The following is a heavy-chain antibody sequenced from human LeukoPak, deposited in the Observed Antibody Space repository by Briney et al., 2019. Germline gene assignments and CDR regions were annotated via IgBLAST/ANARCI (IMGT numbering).Heavy chain of an antibody. Sequence: GGSLRLSCAASGFTFSSYAMSWVRQAPGKGLDWVSAIFGSGATYYADSVRGRFTISRDNSKNTLYLQMNNLRAEDTALYYCAKGRGPAATHPDYWDQGTLVTVSS. D-gene: IGHD6-25*01. CDR2: IFGSGAT. J-gene: IGHJ4*02. V-gene: IGHV3-23*01. CDR1: GFTFSSYA. CDR3: AKGRGPAATHPDY.